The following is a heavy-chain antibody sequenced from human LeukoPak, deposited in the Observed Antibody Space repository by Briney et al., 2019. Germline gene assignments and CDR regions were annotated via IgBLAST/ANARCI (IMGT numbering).Heavy chain of an antibody. CDR1: GYTFTSYG. D-gene: IGHD4-17*01. CDR2: ISAYNGNT. J-gene: IGHJ2*01. V-gene: IGHV1-18*01. Sequence: GASVKVSCKASGYTFTSYGISWVRQAPGQGLEWMGWISAYNGNTNYAQKLQGRVTMTTDTSTSTAYMELRSLRSDDTAVYYCARARVREYTTVTRSWYFDLWGRGTLVTVSS. CDR3: ARARVREYTTVTRSWYFDL.